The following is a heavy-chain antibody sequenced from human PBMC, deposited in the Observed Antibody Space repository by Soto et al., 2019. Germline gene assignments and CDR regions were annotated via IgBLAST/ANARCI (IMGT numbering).Heavy chain of an antibody. Sequence: QVQLVQSGAEVKKPGPSVKVSCKASGGSFTGCIGTWVRQAPGQGLEWMGRIIPVIDVDYYAQKLQGRRTSGTDTSNNTAYMEQRSLRSEDSAVYDFSNSPRPGPATDVCYGVAVWGLGTTATVSS. J-gene: IGHJ6*02. CDR3: SNSPRPGPATDVCYGVAV. CDR1: GGSFTGCI. CDR2: IIPVIDVD. V-gene: IGHV1-69*02. D-gene: IGHD1-1*01.